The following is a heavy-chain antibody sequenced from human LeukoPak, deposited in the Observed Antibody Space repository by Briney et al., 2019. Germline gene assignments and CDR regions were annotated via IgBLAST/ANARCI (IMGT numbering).Heavy chain of an antibody. CDR1: GFTFSSYG. D-gene: IGHD3-9*01. J-gene: IGHJ6*03. CDR2: ITSSGSTT. CDR3: AKEAYYDILSGSEAEGFMDV. V-gene: IGHV3-23*01. Sequence: PGGSLRLSCAASGFTFSSYGMNWVRQAPGKGLEWVSYITSSGSTTYYADSVKGRFTISRDNSKNTLYLQMNRLRAEDTAIYYCAKEAYYDILSGSEAEGFMDVWGKGTAVIVSS.